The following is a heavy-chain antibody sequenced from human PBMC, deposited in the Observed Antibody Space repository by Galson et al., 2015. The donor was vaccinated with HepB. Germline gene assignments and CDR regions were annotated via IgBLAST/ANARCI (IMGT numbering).Heavy chain of an antibody. D-gene: IGHD3-3*01. V-gene: IGHV3-30*18. J-gene: IGHJ4*02. CDR2: ISYDGSNK. CDR1: GFTFSSYG. Sequence: SLRLSCAASGFTFSSYGMHWVRQAPGKGLEWVAVISYDGSNKYYADSVKGRLTISRDNSKNTLYLQMNSLRAEDTAVYYCAKEGYYDFWSGYYFGEGGRAFDYWGQGTLVTVSS. CDR3: AKEGYYDFWSGYYFGEGGRAFDY.